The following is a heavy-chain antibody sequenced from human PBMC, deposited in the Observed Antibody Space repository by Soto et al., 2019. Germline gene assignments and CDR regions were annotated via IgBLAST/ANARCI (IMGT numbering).Heavy chain of an antibody. V-gene: IGHV4-31*03. CDR3: ARALAYYAEEGNFDY. J-gene: IGHJ4*02. D-gene: IGHD2-2*01. CDR1: GGSISSGGYY. Sequence: SETLSLTCTVSGGSISSGGYYWSWIRQHPGKGLEWIGYIYYSGSTYYNPSLKSRVTISVDTSKTQFSLKLSSVTAADTAVYYCARALAYYAEEGNFDYWGQGTLVTVSS. CDR2: IYYSGST.